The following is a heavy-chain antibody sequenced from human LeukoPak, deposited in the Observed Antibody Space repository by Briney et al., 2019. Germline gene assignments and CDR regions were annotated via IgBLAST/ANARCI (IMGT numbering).Heavy chain of an antibody. Sequence: PSETLSLTCTVSGDSISSTNYYWGWIRQPPGKGLEWIGRIYTSGSTNYNPSLKSRVTMSVDTSKNQFSLKLSSVTAADTAVYYCARLGDKGYSSTWYKTVYYFDYWGQGTLVTVSS. J-gene: IGHJ4*02. D-gene: IGHD6-13*01. CDR2: IYTSGST. CDR3: ARLGDKGYSSTWYKTVYYFDY. V-gene: IGHV4-39*01. CDR1: GDSISSTNYY.